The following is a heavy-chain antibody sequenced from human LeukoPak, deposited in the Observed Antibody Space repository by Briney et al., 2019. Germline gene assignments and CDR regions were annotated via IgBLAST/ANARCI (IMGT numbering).Heavy chain of an antibody. J-gene: IGHJ3*02. D-gene: IGHD3-10*01. CDR1: GFTFSNYA. CDR2: ISGGGVTT. CDR3: AKSVGIIRRGAFDI. V-gene: IGHV3-23*01. Sequence: GGSLRLSCEASGFTFSNYAMSWVRQAPGKGLEWVSVISGGGVTTDYADSVKGRFTISRDNSKNTLYLQMNSLRAEDTAVYYCAKSVGIIRRGAFDIWGQGAMVTVSS.